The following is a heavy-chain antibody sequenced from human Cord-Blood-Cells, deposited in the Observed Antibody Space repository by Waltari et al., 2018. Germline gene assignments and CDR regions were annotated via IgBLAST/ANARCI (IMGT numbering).Heavy chain of an antibody. CDR3: ARDSVVATRRRYYYYYGMDV. J-gene: IGHJ6*02. D-gene: IGHD5-12*01. CDR1: GGSISSYY. Sequence: QVQLQESGPGLVKPSETLSLTCTVSGGSISSYYWSWIRQPAGKGLEWIGRIYTSGSTNQHPSLKGRVTMSVDTSKNQFSLKLGSVTAADTAVYYCARDSVVATRRRYYYYYGMDVWGQGTTVTVSS. V-gene: IGHV4-4*07. CDR2: IYTSGST.